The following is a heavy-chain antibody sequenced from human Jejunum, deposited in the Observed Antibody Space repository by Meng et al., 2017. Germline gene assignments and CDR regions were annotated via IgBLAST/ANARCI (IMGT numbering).Heavy chain of an antibody. Sequence: GESLKISCKGSGYSFTSYWIGWVRQMPGKGLEWMGIIYPGDSETRYSPSFQVQVTISADKSINTAYLQWSTLKASDTAIYFCARILTTELRFFDQPFDDWGQGTLVTVSS. CDR2: IYPGDSET. D-gene: IGHD3-3*01. V-gene: IGHV5-51*01. CDR1: GYSFTSYW. CDR3: ARILTTELRFFDQPFDD. J-gene: IGHJ4*02.